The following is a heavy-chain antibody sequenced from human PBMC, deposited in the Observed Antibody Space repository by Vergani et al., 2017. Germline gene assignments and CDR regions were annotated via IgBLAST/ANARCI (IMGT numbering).Heavy chain of an antibody. CDR1: GFSFPGYA. Sequence: EVQLLESGGGLVQPGGSLRLSCEASGFSFPGYAMSWVRQAPGKGLEWVSAISGSGGSTYYADSVKGRFTISRDNSKNTLYLQMNSLRAEDTAVYYCAKIGVGVLRFLEWLSYFDYWGQGTLVTVSS. J-gene: IGHJ4*02. CDR2: ISGSGGST. V-gene: IGHV3-23*01. D-gene: IGHD3-3*01. CDR3: AKIGVGVLRFLEWLSYFDY.